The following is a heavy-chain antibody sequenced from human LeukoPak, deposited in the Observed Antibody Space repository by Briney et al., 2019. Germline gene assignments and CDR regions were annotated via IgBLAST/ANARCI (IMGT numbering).Heavy chain of an antibody. V-gene: IGHV1-69*13. CDR3: ARWISGSYFWFDP. CDR1: RGTFSSYA. CDR2: IIPIFGTA. D-gene: IGHD1-26*01. J-gene: IGHJ5*02. Sequence: GASVKVSCKASRGTFSSYAISWVRQAPGQGLEWMGGIIPIFGTANYAQKFQGRVTITADESTSTAYMELSSLRSEDTAVYYCARWISGSYFWFDPWGQGTLVTVSS.